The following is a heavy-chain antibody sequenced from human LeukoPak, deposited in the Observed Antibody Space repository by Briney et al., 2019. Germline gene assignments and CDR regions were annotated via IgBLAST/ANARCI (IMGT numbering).Heavy chain of an antibody. Sequence: ASETLSLTCAVYGGSFSGYYWSWIRQPPGKGLEWIGEINHSGSTNYNPSLKSRVTISVDTSKNQFSLKLSSVTAADTAVYYCARLLHNWFDPWGQGTLVTVSS. V-gene: IGHV4-34*01. CDR1: GGSFSGYY. CDR3: ARLLHNWFDP. CDR2: INHSGST. J-gene: IGHJ5*02.